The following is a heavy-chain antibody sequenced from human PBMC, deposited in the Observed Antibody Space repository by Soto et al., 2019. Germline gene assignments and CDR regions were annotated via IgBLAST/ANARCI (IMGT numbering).Heavy chain of an antibody. Sequence: SETLSLTCTVSGGSVSSGSYYWSWIRQPPGKGLEWIGYIYYSGSTNYNPSLKSRVTISVDTSKNQFSLKLSSVTAADTAVYYCARDNTVTRYYYYYGMDVWGQGTTVTVSS. CDR2: IYYSGST. D-gene: IGHD4-4*01. V-gene: IGHV4-61*01. CDR1: GGSVSSGSYY. J-gene: IGHJ6*02. CDR3: ARDNTVTRYYYYYGMDV.